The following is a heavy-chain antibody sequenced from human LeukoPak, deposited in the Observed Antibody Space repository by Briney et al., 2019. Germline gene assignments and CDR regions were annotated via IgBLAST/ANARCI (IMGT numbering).Heavy chain of an antibody. V-gene: IGHV1-18*01. CDR2: ISAYNGNT. CDR1: GYTFTSYG. CDR3: ARSRELVTSYYFDY. J-gene: IGHJ4*02. D-gene: IGHD3-9*01. Sequence: ASVKVSCKASGYTFTSYGISWVRQAPRQGLEWMGWISAYNGNTNYAQKLQGRVTMTTDTSTGTAYMELRSLRSDDTAVYYCARSRELVTSYYFDYWGRGTLVTVSS.